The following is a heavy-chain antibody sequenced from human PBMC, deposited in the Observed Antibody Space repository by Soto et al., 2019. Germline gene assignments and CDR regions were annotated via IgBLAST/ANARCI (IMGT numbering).Heavy chain of an antibody. CDR2: ITANGGHA. V-gene: IGHV3-23*01. D-gene: IGHD6-13*01. J-gene: IGHJ2*01. CDR3: AKDLRGPEAGTWYFDL. Sequence: EVQLLESGGGLVQPGGSLRLSCAASGLTFSNYAMSWVRQAPGKGLEWVSAITANGGHAQYADSVEGRFTISRDNSQNTLYMQMNSLRAVDTAVYYCAKDLRGPEAGTWYFDLWGRGTLVTVSS. CDR1: GLTFSNYA.